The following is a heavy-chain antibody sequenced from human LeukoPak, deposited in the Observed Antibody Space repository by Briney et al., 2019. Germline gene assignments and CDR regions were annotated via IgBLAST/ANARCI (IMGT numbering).Heavy chain of an antibody. D-gene: IGHD2-15*01. V-gene: IGHV3-49*03. J-gene: IGHJ4*02. Sequence: GGSLRLSCTASGFTFGDYAMSWFRQAPGKGLEWVGFIRSKAYGGTTEYAASVKGRFTISRDDSKSIAYPQMNSLKTEDTAVYYCTSSILGYCSGGSCSDYWGQGTLVTVSS. CDR1: GFTFGDYA. CDR3: TSSILGYCSGGSCSDY. CDR2: IRSKAYGGTT.